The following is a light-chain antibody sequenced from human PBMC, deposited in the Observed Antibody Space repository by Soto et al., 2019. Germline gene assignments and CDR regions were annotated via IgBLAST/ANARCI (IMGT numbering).Light chain of an antibody. CDR1: NSDVGTHNL. CDR3: CSYAGTRTSWV. CDR2: EGT. V-gene: IGLV2-23*01. Sequence: QSALTQPASVSGSPGQSITISCTGTNSDVGTHNLVSWYQQHPGKAPKLIIYEGTKRPSGVSNRFSGSKSGNTASLTISGLQAEDEADYHCCSYAGTRTSWVFGTGTKVTVL. J-gene: IGLJ1*01.